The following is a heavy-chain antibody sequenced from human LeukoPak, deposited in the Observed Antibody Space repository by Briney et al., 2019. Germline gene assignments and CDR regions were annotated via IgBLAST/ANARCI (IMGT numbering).Heavy chain of an antibody. J-gene: IGHJ4*02. CDR3: ARGRVAARPAFDY. CDR1: GFTFSSYS. CDR2: ISSSSSYI. Sequence: PGGSLRLSCAASGFTFSSYSMNWVRQAPGKGLEWVSSISSSSSYIYYADSVKGRFTISRDNSKNTLYPQMNSLRSDDTAVYYCARGRVAARPAFDYWGQGTLVTVSS. V-gene: IGHV3-21*04. D-gene: IGHD6-6*01.